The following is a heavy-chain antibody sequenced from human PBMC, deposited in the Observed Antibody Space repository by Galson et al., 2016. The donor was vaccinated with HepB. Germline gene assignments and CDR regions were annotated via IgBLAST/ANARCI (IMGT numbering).Heavy chain of an antibody. Sequence: SVKVSCKASGYTFSNYYMHWVRQAPGQGLEWMGIINPSSGSTTYAQKFQGRVTMTRDTSASTVYMDLSSLRSEDTAVYYCARDRKSVDWLIYNGHFDSWGQGTLVTVSS. CDR3: ARDRKSVDWLIYNGHFDS. CDR1: GYTFSNYY. CDR2: INPSSGST. D-gene: IGHD3-9*01. V-gene: IGHV1-46*01. J-gene: IGHJ4*02.